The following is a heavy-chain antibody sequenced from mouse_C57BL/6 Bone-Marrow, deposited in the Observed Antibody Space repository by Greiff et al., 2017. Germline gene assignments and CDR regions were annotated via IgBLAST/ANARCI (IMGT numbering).Heavy chain of an antibody. D-gene: IGHD1-1*01. CDR3: ARDYGSSSFAY. CDR2: LNPSTGGT. Sequence: VQLQQSGPELVKPGASVKISCKASGYSFTGYYMNWVKQSPEKSLEWIGELNPSTGGTTYNQKFKAKATLTVDKSSSTAYMQLKSLTSEDSAVYYCARDYGSSSFAYWGQGTLVTVSA. CDR1: GYSFTGYY. V-gene: IGHV1-42*01. J-gene: IGHJ3*01.